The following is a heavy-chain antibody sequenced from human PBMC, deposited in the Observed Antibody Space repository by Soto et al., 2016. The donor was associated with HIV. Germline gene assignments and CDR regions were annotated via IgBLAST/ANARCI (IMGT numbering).Heavy chain of an antibody. Sequence: EVQLVESGGGLVQPGGSLRLSCAASGFSFSSYDMHRVRQATGKGLEWVSTIGTAGDTYYPGSVKGRFTISRESAKNSLYLQMNSLRAGDTAVYYCARGSGFGELLSPLDYWGQGTLVTVSS. V-gene: IGHV3-13*04. CDR1: GFSFSSYD. J-gene: IGHJ4*02. CDR3: ARGSGFGELLSPLDY. D-gene: IGHD3-10*01. CDR2: IGTAGDT.